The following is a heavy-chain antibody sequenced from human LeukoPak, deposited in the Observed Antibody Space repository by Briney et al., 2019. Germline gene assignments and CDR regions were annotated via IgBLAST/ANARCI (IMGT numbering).Heavy chain of an antibody. D-gene: IGHD3-22*01. Sequence: GGSLRLSCAASGFMFSSYTMTWARQTPGKGLEWVSSISSSGTTIYYADSLKGRFTISRDNDKKSLYLQMNSLRAEDTAVYYCVRGGYYDSRDAFHVWGQGTVVTVSS. CDR1: GFMFSSYT. J-gene: IGHJ3*01. CDR2: ISSSGTTI. V-gene: IGHV3-21*01. CDR3: VRGGYYDSRDAFHV.